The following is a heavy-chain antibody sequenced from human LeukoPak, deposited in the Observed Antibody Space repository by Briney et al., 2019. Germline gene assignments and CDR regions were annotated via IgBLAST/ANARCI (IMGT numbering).Heavy chain of an antibody. J-gene: IGHJ4*02. CDR2: IGTSSSTI. V-gene: IGHV3-48*02. D-gene: IGHD4-23*01. Sequence: GGSLRLTCAASGFTFSSYSMNWVRQAPGKGLEWVSYIGTSSSTIYYADSVKGRFTISRDNAKNSLYLQMNSLRDEDTAVYYCARHDYGGNSGDYWGQGTLVTVSS. CDR3: ARHDYGGNSGDY. CDR1: GFTFSSYS.